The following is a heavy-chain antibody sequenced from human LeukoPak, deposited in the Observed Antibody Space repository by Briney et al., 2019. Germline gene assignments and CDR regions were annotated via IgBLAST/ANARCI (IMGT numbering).Heavy chain of an antibody. CDR2: IYTSGST. D-gene: IGHD1/OR15-1a*01. Sequence: KSSETLSLTCTVSGGSISSGSYYWSWIRQPAGKGLEWIGRIYTSGSTNYNPSLKSRVTISVDTSKNQFSLKLSSVTAADTAVYYCARDRHWTNDWVFDYWGQGTLVTVSS. CDR3: ARDRHWTNDWVFDY. CDR1: GGSISSGSYY. J-gene: IGHJ4*02. V-gene: IGHV4-61*02.